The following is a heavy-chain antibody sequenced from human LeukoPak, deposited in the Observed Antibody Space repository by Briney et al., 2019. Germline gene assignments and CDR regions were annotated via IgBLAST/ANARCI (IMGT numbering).Heavy chain of an antibody. Sequence: PSQALSLTCTVSGGSISSGGYYWSWIRQPPGKGLEWIGYIYHSGSTYYNPSLKSRVTISVDRSKNQFSLILSSVTAADTAVYYCAGSYGDYSWFDPWGQGTLVTVSS. V-gene: IGHV4-30-2*01. CDR2: IYHSGST. J-gene: IGHJ5*02. D-gene: IGHD4-17*01. CDR1: GGSISSGGYY. CDR3: AGSYGDYSWFDP.